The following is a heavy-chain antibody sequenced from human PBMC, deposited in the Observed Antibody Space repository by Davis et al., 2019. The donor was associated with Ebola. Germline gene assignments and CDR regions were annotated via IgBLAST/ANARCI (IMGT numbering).Heavy chain of an antibody. V-gene: IGHV3-7*03. CDR3: ARSYGDYAMDV. Sequence: PGGSLRLSCSASGFTLSSHTMMWVRQAPGKGLEWVANIKQDGSEKYYVDSVKGRFTISRDNAKNSMYLQMNSLRAEDTAVYYCARSYGDYAMDVWGQGTTVTVSS. CDR2: IKQDGSEK. D-gene: IGHD4-17*01. J-gene: IGHJ6*02. CDR1: GFTLSSHT.